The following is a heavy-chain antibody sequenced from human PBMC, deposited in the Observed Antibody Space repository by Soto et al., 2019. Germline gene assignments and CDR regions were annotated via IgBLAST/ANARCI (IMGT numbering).Heavy chain of an antibody. Sequence: TSETLSLTCTVSGGSISSGGYYWSWIRQHPGKGLEWIGYIYYSGSTYYNPSLKSRVTISVDTSKNQFSLKLSSVTAADTAVYYCARSDYGGNSEWFDPWGQGTLVTVSS. CDR1: GGSISSGGYY. D-gene: IGHD4-17*01. CDR2: IYYSGST. J-gene: IGHJ5*02. V-gene: IGHV4-31*03. CDR3: ARSDYGGNSEWFDP.